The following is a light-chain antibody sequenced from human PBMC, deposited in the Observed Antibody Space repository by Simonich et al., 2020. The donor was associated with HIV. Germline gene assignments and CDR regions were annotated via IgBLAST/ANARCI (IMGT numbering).Light chain of an antibody. CDR3: QSADSSGTYVV. Sequence: SYELTQPPSVSVSPGQTARITCSGDALPKQYAYWYQQKPGQAPVLGTYKDSERPSAIPERFSGSSSGTTVTLTISGVQAEDEADYYCQSADSSGTYVVFGGGTKLTVL. CDR1: ALPKQY. V-gene: IGLV3-25*03. J-gene: IGLJ2*01. CDR2: KDS.